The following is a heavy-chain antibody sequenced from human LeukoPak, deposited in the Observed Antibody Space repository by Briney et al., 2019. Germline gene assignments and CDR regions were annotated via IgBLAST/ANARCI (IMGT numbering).Heavy chain of an antibody. V-gene: IGHV3-64D*08. J-gene: IGHJ4*02. CDR3: IKDLSGTWSFDY. CDR2: ISDNGDNT. CDR1: GFTFSVHY. Sequence: GGSLRLSCAASGFTFSVHYMHWVRQAPGKGLEYVSTISDNGDNTCYADSVKGRFIISRDNSKNTLYLQMNSLRVEDTAVYYCIKDLSGTWSFDYWGQGTLLIVSS. D-gene: IGHD1-26*01.